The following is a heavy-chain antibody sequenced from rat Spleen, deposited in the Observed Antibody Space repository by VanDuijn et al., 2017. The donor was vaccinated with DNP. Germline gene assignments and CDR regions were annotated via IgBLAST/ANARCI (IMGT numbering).Heavy chain of an antibody. CDR3: VREELGVRD. CDR1: GFNFNDFW. V-gene: IGHV4-2*01. Sequence: EVKLVESGGGLVQPGRSLKLSCAASGFNFNDFWMGWVRQAPGKGLEWIGEVNKDSSRTNYSPSLKDKFTISRDNAQNTLYLQMSKLGSEDTAIYYCVREELGVRDWGQGVMVTVSS. D-gene: IGHD4-3*01. J-gene: IGHJ2*01. CDR2: VNKDSSRT.